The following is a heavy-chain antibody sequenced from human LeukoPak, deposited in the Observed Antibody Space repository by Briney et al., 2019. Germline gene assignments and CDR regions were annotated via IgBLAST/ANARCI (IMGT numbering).Heavy chain of an antibody. CDR3: ARDNYDILTGYSFPGY. CDR1: GYTFTGYY. J-gene: IGHJ4*02. CDR2: INPNSGGT. D-gene: IGHD3-9*01. Sequence: GASVKVSCKASGYTFTGYYMHWVRQAPGQGLEWMGWINPNSGGTNYAQKFQGRVTMTRDTSISTAYMELSRLRSNDTAVYYCARDNYDILTGYSFPGYWGQGTLVTVSS. V-gene: IGHV1-2*02.